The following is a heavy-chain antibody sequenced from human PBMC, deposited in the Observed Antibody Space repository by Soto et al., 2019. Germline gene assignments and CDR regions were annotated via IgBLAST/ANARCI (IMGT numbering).Heavy chain of an antibody. CDR2: IVVGSGNT. CDR3: AAYTYYYDSSGSPPFDY. J-gene: IGHJ4*02. V-gene: IGHV1-58*01. Sequence: SVKVSCKDSGFTFTSSAVQWVRQARGQRLEWIGWIVVGSGNTNYAQKFQERVTITRDMSTSTAYMELSSLRSEDTAVYYCAAYTYYYDSSGSPPFDYWGQGTLVTVSS. D-gene: IGHD3-22*01. CDR1: GFTFTSSA.